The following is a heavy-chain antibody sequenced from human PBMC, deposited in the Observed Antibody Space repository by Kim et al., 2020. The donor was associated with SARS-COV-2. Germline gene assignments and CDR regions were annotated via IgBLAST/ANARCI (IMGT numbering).Heavy chain of an antibody. V-gene: IGHV4-59*01. J-gene: IGHJ5*02. Sequence: SETLSLTCTVSGGSINNFYWSWIRQPPGKGLDWIGYVYNSGSTNYNPSLKSRVTISVDTSKNQFTLKLNSVTAADTAVYYCARSASGSYYMNWVDPWGQGTLVTVSS. CDR2: VYNSGST. CDR3: ARSASGSYYMNWVDP. CDR1: GGSINNFY. D-gene: IGHD3-10*01.